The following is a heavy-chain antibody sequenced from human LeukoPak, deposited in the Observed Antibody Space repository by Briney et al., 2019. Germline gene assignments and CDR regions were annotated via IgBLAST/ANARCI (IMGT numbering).Heavy chain of an antibody. CDR2: INHSGST. J-gene: IGHJ5*02. V-gene: IGHV4-34*01. CDR1: GGSFSGYY. CDR3: ARGPASSPYDFWSGYFSWFDP. D-gene: IGHD3-3*01. Sequence: PSETLSLTCAVYGGSFSGYYWSWIRQPPGKGLEWIGEINHSGSTNYNPSLKSRVTISVDTSKNQFSLKLSSVTAADTAVYYCARGPASSPYDFWSGYFSWFDPWGQGTLVTVSS.